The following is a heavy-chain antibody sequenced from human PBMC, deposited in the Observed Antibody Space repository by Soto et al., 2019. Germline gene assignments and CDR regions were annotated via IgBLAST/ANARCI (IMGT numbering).Heavy chain of an antibody. CDR2: IYHSGCS. Sequence: QLQLQESGSGLVKPSQTLSLTCAVSGGSISSGGYSWGWIRQPPGKGLEWIGYIYHSGCSYYNPSLKSRVTISVDRSKKQFSLKLSSVTAADTAVYYCAREVPGSVDYWGQGTLVTVSS. J-gene: IGHJ4*02. CDR3: AREVPGSVDY. CDR1: GGSISSGGYS. D-gene: IGHD3-10*01. V-gene: IGHV4-30-2*01.